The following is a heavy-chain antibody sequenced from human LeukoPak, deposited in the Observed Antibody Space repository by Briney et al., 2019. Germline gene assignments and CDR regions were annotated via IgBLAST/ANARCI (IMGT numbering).Heavy chain of an antibody. D-gene: IGHD3-22*01. CDR3: AKSAYYYDTSGYYAD. CDR1: GFTFSTYA. V-gene: IGHV3-23*01. Sequence: GGSLRLSCAASGFTFSTYAMSWVRQALGKGLEWVSVISGSGGSTYYADSVKGRFTISRDNSKNTLYLQMNSLRAEDTAVYYCAKSAYYYDTSGYYADWGQGTLVTVSS. CDR2: ISGSGGST. J-gene: IGHJ4*02.